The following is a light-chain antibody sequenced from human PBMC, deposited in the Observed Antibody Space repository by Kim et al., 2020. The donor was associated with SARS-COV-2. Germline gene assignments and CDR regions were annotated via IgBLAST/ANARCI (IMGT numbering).Light chain of an antibody. J-gene: IGKJ4*01. CDR2: SAS. V-gene: IGKV1-12*02. CDR3: QQANSFPFT. CDR1: QVINSW. Sequence: ASLADRVTITSRASQVINSWLAWYQQKPGKAPKLLIYSASVLQGGVPSRFSGSGSGTEFTLTISSLQPEDFATYFCQQANSFPFTFGGGTKVDIK.